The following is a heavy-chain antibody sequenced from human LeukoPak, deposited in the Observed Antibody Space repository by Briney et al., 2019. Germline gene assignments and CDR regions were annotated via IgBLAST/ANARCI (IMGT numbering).Heavy chain of an antibody. CDR2: IYYSGST. V-gene: IGHV4-31*03. Sequence: SQTLSLICTVSGGSISSGGYYWSWIRQHPGKGLEWIGYIYYSGSTYYNPSLKSRVTISVDTSKNQFSLKLSSVTAADTAVYYCASGGLGYCSGGSCYPTHFFDYWGQGTLVTVSS. CDR3: ASGGLGYCSGGSCYPTHFFDY. D-gene: IGHD2-15*01. CDR1: GGSISSGGYY. J-gene: IGHJ4*02.